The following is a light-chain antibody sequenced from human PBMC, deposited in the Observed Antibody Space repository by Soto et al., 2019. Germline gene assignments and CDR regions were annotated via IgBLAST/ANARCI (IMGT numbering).Light chain of an antibody. J-gene: IGLJ2*01. CDR1: SSDVGGYSY. V-gene: IGLV2-14*01. Sequence: QSALTQPASVSGSPGQSITISCTGTSSDVGGYSYVSWFQQYPGKAPKVLIYEVSYRPSGVSNRFSGSKSGETASLTISGLQAEDEAHYYCSSYTAKSTVMVFGGGTQLTVL. CDR3: SSYTAKSTVMV. CDR2: EVS.